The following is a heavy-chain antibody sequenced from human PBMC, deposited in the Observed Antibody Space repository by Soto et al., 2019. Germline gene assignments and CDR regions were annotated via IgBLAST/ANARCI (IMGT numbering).Heavy chain of an antibody. J-gene: IGHJ6*02. V-gene: IGHV3-48*01. CDR1: GFTFSTYS. CDR3: AGRAV. Sequence: EVQLVESGGGLVQPGGSLRLSCAASGFTFSTYSMNWVRQAPGKGLEWISYITTSSSTIYYADSVKGRFTISRDNAKNSLYLQMTSLRVEDTAVYYSAGRAVWGQGTTVPVS. CDR2: ITTSSSTI.